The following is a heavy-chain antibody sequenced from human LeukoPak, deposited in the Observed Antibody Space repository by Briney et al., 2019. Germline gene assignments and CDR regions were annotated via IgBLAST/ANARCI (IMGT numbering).Heavy chain of an antibody. CDR1: GFTFSSYW. V-gene: IGHV3-7*01. D-gene: IGHD2-2*01. Sequence: PGGSLRLSCAASGFTFSSYWMSWVRQAPGKGLEWVANIKQDGSEKYYVDSVKGRSTISRDNAKNSLYLQMNSLRAEDTAVYYCSTSIRGYSDYWGQGTLVTVSS. J-gene: IGHJ4*02. CDR2: IKQDGSEK. CDR3: STSIRGYSDY.